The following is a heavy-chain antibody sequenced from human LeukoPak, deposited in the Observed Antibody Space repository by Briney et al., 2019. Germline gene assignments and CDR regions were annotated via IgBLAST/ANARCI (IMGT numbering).Heavy chain of an antibody. Sequence: ASVKVSCKASGYTFTGYYMHWVRQAPGQGLEWMGWINPNSGGTNYAQKFQGRVTMTRDTTISTAYMELSRLRSDDTAVYYCARLYYYDSSGYYHNWFDPWDQGTLVTVSS. D-gene: IGHD3-22*01. CDR1: GYTFTGYY. CDR2: INPNSGGT. J-gene: IGHJ5*02. V-gene: IGHV1-2*02. CDR3: ARLYYYDSSGYYHNWFDP.